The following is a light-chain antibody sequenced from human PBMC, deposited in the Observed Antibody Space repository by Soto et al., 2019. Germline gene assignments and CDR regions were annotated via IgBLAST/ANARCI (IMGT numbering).Light chain of an antibody. Sequence: EFVLTQSPGTLSLSPGERVTLSCRTSQSVSGSYLAWYQQKAGQAPRLLIYLGSNRASGVPDRFSGSGSGTDFTLKISRVEAEDVGVYYCMQALQTPWTFGQGTKVDNK. CDR1: QSVSGSY. V-gene: IGKV3-20*01. CDR2: LGS. CDR3: MQALQTPWT. J-gene: IGKJ1*01.